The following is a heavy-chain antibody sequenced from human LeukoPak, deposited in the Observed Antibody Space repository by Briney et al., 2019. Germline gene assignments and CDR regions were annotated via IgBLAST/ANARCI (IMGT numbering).Heavy chain of an antibody. CDR2: ISYDGSSK. J-gene: IGHJ4*02. CDR1: GFTFSSYG. V-gene: IGHV3-30*18. D-gene: IGHD4-17*01. Sequence: PGGSLRLSCAASGFTFSSYGMHWVRQAPGKGLEWVAVISYDGSSKYYADSVKGRFTISRDNSKNTLFLQMNSPRADDTAVFYCAKDGGFYGENLDYWCQGTLVTVSS. CDR3: AKDGGFYGENLDY.